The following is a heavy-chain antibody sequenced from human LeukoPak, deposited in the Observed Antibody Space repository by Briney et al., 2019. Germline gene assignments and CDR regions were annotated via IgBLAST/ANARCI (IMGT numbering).Heavy chain of an antibody. Sequence: GGSLRLSCAASGFTFSSYSMSWVRQAPGKGLEWVSAINSGGGSTYYADSVKGRFTISRDNAKNSLYLQMNSLRAEDTAVYYCAREGYSYGYGNWGQGTLVTVSS. CDR3: AREGYSYGYGN. D-gene: IGHD5-18*01. CDR1: GFTFSSYS. J-gene: IGHJ4*02. V-gene: IGHV3-23*01. CDR2: INSGGGST.